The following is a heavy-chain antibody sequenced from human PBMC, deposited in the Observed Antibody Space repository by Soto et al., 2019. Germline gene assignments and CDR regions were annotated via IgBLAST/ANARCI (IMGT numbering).Heavy chain of an antibody. V-gene: IGHV1-69*15. CDR3: AKDGGREGYFGNWFDP. J-gene: IGHJ5*02. CDR1: GGTFSNYA. CDR2: IIPIFGTT. D-gene: IGHD2-15*01. Sequence: QVQLVQSGAEVKKPGSSVKVSCKASGGTFSNYAITWVRQAPGQGLEWLGRIIPIFGTTDYAQKFQGRGTITAAESTTTAYMELSSLRSDDTAVYYCAKDGGREGYFGNWFDPWGQGTLVTVSS.